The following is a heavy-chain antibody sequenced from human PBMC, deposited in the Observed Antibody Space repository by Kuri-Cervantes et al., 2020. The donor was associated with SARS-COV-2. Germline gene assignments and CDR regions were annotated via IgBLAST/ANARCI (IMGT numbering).Heavy chain of an antibody. CDR3: ARDVRYSGSYLSAFDI. V-gene: IGHV4-39*07. CDR2: IYYSGST. J-gene: IGHJ3*02. D-gene: IGHD1-26*01. Sequence: GSLRLSCTVSGGSISSSSYYWGWIRQPPGKGLEWIGSIYYSGSTYYNPSLKSRVTISVDTSKNQFSLKLSSVTAADTAVYYCARDVRYSGSYLSAFDIWGQGTMVTVSS. CDR1: GGSISSSSYY.